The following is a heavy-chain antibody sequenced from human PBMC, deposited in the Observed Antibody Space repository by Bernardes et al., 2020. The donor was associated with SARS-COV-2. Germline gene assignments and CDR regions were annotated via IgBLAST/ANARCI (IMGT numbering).Heavy chain of an antibody. V-gene: IGHV3-11*01. Sequence: GGSLRLYCAASGFTFSDYYMSWIRQAPGKGLEWLSYISSSGSSIYYAASVKGRFTISRDNAKNSLYLQMSSLRAEDRAVYYCGRVPYSSSSGVDYWGQGTLVTVSA. J-gene: IGHJ4*02. CDR1: GFTFSDYY. CDR3: GRVPYSSSSGVDY. D-gene: IGHD6-6*01. CDR2: ISSSGSSI.